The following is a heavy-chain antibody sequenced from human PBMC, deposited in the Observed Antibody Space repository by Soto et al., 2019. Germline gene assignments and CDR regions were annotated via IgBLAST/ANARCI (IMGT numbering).Heavy chain of an antibody. Sequence: EVQLLESGGGLVQPGGSLRLSCAASGFTFSSYAMSWVRQAPGKGLEWVSAISGSGGSTYYADSVKGRFTISRDNSKNTLYLQMNSRRAEDTAVYYCAKALKYSSGWYRDYYYGMDVWGQGTTVTVSS. CDR3: AKALKYSSGWYRDYYYGMDV. D-gene: IGHD6-19*01. CDR2: ISGSGGST. J-gene: IGHJ6*02. V-gene: IGHV3-23*01. CDR1: GFTFSSYA.